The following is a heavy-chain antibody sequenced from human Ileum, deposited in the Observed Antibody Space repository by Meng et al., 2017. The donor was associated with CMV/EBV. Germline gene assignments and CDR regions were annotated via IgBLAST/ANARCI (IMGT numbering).Heavy chain of an antibody. D-gene: IGHD2-2*01. CDR1: GFTFSSYW. CDR3: ARALYCSSTSCRGGAFDI. Sequence: GGSLRLSCAASGFTFSSYWMSWVRQAPGKGLEWVANIKQDGSEKYYVDSVKGRFTISRDNAKNSLYLQMNSLRAEDTAVYYCARALYCSSTSCRGGAFDIWGQGTMVTVS. V-gene: IGHV3-7*01. J-gene: IGHJ3*02. CDR2: IKQDGSEK.